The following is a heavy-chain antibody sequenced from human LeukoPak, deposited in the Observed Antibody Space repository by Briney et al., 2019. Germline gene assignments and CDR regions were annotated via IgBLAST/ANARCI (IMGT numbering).Heavy chain of an antibody. D-gene: IGHD3-22*01. CDR1: GFAFSSYS. Sequence: PGGSLRLSCGASGFAFSSYSMNWVRQAPGKGLEWVSSISTRGSYIYYADSVKGRFTISRDNAKNSLYLQMNSLRVEDTAVYYCARHYYDSSGTSFDSWGQGTLVTVSS. J-gene: IGHJ4*02. CDR3: ARHYYDSSGTSFDS. CDR2: ISTRGSYI. V-gene: IGHV3-21*04.